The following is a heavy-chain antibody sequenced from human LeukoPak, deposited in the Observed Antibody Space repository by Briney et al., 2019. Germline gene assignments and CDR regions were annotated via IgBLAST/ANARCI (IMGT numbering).Heavy chain of an antibody. J-gene: IGHJ5*02. V-gene: IGHV3-53*01. CDR1: GFTVSSNY. CDR3: ASNLRFLEWGNWFDP. D-gene: IGHD3-3*01. Sequence: GGSLRLSCAASGFTVSSNYMSWVRQAPGKGLEWVSVIYSGGSTHYADSVKGRFTISRDNSKNMLYLQTNSLRAEDTAVYYCASNLRFLEWGNWFDPWGQGTLVTVSS. CDR2: IYSGGST.